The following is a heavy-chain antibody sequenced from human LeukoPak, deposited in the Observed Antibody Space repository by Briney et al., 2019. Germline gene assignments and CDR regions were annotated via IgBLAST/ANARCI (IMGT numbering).Heavy chain of an antibody. CDR1: GGSISSGSYY. V-gene: IGHV4-61*02. CDR2: IYTSGST. Sequence: SETLSLTCTVSGGSISSGSYYWSWIRQPAGKGLEWIGRIYTSGSTSYNPSLKSRFTISVDTSKNQFFLKLSSLTVADTAVYYCARAGAMVRVFDPWGQGTLVTVSS. J-gene: IGHJ5*02. CDR3: ARAGAMVRVFDP. D-gene: IGHD3-10*01.